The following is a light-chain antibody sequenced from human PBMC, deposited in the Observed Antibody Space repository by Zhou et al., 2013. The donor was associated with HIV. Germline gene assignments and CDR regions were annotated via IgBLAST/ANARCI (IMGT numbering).Light chain of an antibody. V-gene: IGKV3-11*01. CDR2: DAS. CDR1: QSVSSY. Sequence: EIVLTQSPATLSLSPGERATLSCRASQSVSSYLAWYQQKPGQAPRLLIYDASNRATGIPARFSGSGSGTDFTLTISSLEPEDFATYYCQQYASYSQTFGQGTKVDIK. J-gene: IGKJ1*01. CDR3: QQYASYSQT.